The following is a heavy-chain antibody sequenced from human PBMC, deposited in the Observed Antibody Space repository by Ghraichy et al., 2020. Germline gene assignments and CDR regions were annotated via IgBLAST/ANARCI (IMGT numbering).Heavy chain of an antibody. CDR2: INSDGSST. CDR1: GFTFSSYW. CDR3: ARGYAGSSWYLNWFDP. D-gene: IGHD6-13*01. V-gene: IGHV3-74*01. Sequence: GGSLRLSCAASGFTFSSYWMHWVRQAPGKGLVWVSRINSDGSSTSYADSVKGRFTISRDNAKNTLYLQMNSLRAEDTAVYYCARGYAGSSWYLNWFDPWGQGTLVTVSS. J-gene: IGHJ5*02.